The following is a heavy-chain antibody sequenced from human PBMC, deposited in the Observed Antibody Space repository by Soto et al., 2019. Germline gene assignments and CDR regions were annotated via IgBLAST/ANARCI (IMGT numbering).Heavy chain of an antibody. J-gene: IGHJ5*02. CDR2: ISWDGGST. CDR1: GFTFDDYT. D-gene: IGHD3-9*01. CDR3: AKDMGILTGYYFSPPVS. V-gene: IGHV3-43*01. Sequence: PGGSLRLSCAASGFTFDDYTMHWVRQAPGKGLEWVSLISWDGGSTYYADSVKGRFTISRDNSKNSLYLQMNSLRTEDTALYYCAKDMGILTGYYFSPPVSWGQGTLVTVSS.